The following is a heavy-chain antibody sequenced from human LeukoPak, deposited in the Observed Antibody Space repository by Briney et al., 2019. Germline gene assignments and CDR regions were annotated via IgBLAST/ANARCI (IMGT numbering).Heavy chain of an antibody. J-gene: IGHJ6*02. V-gene: IGHV1-46*01. CDR2: IYPRDGST. CDR1: GYTFTSNY. D-gene: IGHD5/OR15-5a*01. Sequence: ASVKVSCKASGYTFTSNYIHWVRQAPGQGLEWMGMIYPRDGSTSYARKFQGRVTVTRDTSTSTVHMELSGLRSEDTAVYYCARGDSTNGMDVWGQGTTVTVSS. CDR3: ARGDSTNGMDV.